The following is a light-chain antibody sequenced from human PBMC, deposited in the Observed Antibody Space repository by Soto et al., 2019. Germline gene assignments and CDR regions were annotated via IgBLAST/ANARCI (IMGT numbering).Light chain of an antibody. J-gene: IGKJ4*01. CDR1: QGISSA. V-gene: IGKV1D-13*01. CDR2: DAS. CDR3: QQFDNYPLT. Sequence: AIQLTPSHSSLAASVGDRVTMTRRASQGISSALVRYQQGPGKAPKLLIYDASTLESGVPSRFSGSGYGTDFTLTITSLQPEDFATYYCQQFDNYPLTFGGGTKVDIK.